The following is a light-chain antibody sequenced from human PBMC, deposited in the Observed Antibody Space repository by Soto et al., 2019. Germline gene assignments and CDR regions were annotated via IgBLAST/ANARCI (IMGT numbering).Light chain of an antibody. CDR3: QQSYGTPQT. CDR2: LAS. Sequence: IQLTQSPSSLSASVGDRVTVTCRASRGISSFLAWYQLKPGKAPKLLIYLASSFSSGVPSKFSGSGSGTDFTLTISSLQPEDFATYYCQQSYGTPQTFGQGTKVDI. CDR1: RGISSF. V-gene: IGKV1-39*01. J-gene: IGKJ1*01.